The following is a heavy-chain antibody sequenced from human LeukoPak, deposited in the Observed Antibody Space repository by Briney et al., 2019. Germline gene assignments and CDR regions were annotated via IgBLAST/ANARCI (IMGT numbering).Heavy chain of an antibody. D-gene: IGHD3-9*01. Sequence: PGGSLRLSCAASGFTFSSYAMSWVRQAPGKGLEWVSAISSSGGSTYYADSVKGRFTISRDTFKNTLYLQMNSLRADDTAVYYCAKLGTLRYFDRRGYSDYWGQGTLVTVSS. CDR1: GFTFSSYA. CDR3: AKLGTLRYFDRRGYSDY. V-gene: IGHV3-23*01. J-gene: IGHJ4*02. CDR2: ISSSGGST.